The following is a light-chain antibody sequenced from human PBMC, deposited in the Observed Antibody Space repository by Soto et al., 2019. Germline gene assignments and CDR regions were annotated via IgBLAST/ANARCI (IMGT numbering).Light chain of an antibody. J-gene: IGLJ1*01. CDR3: GSFTSTSTQYV. CDR2: EVI. V-gene: IGLV2-14*01. CDR1: SSDVGGYKY. Sequence: QSALTQPASVSGSPGQSITISCTGTSSDVGGYKYVSWYQQHPGKAPKLMIFEVIYRPSGVSNRFSGAKPGNTASLTISGLQAEDEADYYCGSFTSTSTQYVFGTGTKLTVL.